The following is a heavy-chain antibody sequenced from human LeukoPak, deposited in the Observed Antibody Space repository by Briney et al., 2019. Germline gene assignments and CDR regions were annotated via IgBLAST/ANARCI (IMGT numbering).Heavy chain of an antibody. CDR1: GGTFSSYA. CDR2: IIPILGIA. J-gene: IGHJ4*02. V-gene: IGHV1-69*04. Sequence: ASVKVSCKASGGTFSSYAISWVRQAPGQGLEWMGRIIPILGIANYAQKFQGRVTITADKSTSTAYMELSSLRSEDTAVYYCARDRLGDYPPFGFDYWGQGTLVTVSS. D-gene: IGHD4-17*01. CDR3: ARDRLGDYPPFGFDY.